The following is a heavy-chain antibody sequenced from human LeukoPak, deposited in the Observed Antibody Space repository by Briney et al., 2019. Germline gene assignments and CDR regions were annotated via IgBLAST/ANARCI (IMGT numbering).Heavy chain of an antibody. D-gene: IGHD6-19*01. J-gene: IGHJ4*02. CDR3: ARESQWLALSIFDY. Sequence: ASVKVSCKASGYTFTGYGISWVRQAPGQGLEWMGWISAYNGNTNYAQKLQGRVTMTTDTSTSTAYMELRSLRSDDTAVYYCARESQWLALSIFDYWGQGTLVTVSS. CDR1: GYTFTGYG. V-gene: IGHV1-18*01. CDR2: ISAYNGNT.